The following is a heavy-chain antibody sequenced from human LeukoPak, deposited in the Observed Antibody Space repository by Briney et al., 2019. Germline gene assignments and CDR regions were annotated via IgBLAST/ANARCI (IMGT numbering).Heavy chain of an antibody. D-gene: IGHD4-17*01. CDR1: AFTFSDYE. Sequence: PGGSLRLSCAASAFTFSDYEMNWVRQAPGKGLEWVSYISSSGSSIYYADSVKGRFTISRDNAKNSLYLQMNSLRAEDTAVYYCARSPGYGDYGHHDYWGQGTLVTVSS. CDR3: ARSPGYGDYGHHDY. J-gene: IGHJ4*02. V-gene: IGHV3-48*03. CDR2: ISSSGSSI.